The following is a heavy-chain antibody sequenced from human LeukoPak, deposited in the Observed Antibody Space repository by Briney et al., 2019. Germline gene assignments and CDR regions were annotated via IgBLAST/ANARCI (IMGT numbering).Heavy chain of an antibody. J-gene: IGHJ4*02. V-gene: IGHV3-7*01. Sequence: GGSLRLSRAASGFTFGSYSMTWVRQAPGKGLGWVANIRNDGAVKNYVDSVKGRFTISRDNAKNSLYLQMNSLRAEDTAVYYCAKDSYSKGDFWGQGVLVTVSS. D-gene: IGHD6-13*01. CDR3: AKDSYSKGDF. CDR2: IRNDGAVK. CDR1: GFTFGSYS.